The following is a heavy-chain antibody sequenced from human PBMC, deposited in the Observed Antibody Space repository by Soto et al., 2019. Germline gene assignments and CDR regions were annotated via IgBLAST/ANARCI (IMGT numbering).Heavy chain of an antibody. CDR2: IVPFVGIT. Sequence: PSVKVSCKASGGSFSNYALNWVRQAPGQGLEWMGRIVPFVGITKYAQKFQGRVTITADNSTSTAYMELSSLRSEDTAVYYCAREMGATNDYWGQ. J-gene: IGHJ4*01. D-gene: IGHD1-26*01. CDR3: AREMGATNDY. V-gene: IGHV1-69*04. CDR1: GGSFSNYA.